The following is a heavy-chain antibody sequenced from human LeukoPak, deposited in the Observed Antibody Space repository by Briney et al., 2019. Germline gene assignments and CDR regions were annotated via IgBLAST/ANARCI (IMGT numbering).Heavy chain of an antibody. CDR2: INPNSGGR. J-gene: IGHJ2*01. V-gene: IGHV1-2*02. CDR1: GYTFTGYY. Sequence: ASVKVSCKASGYTFTGYYIHWVRQAPGQGLEWMGWINPNSGGRHNAQKFQGRVAMTRDTSISTAYMELSRLKSDDTAVYYCARVSTEESWYFDLWGRGTLVTVSS. CDR3: ARVSTEESWYFDL.